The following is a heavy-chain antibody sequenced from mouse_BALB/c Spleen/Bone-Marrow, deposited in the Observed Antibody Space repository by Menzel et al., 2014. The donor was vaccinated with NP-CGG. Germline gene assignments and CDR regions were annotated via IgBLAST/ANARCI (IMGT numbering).Heavy chain of an antibody. V-gene: IGHV1S127*01. D-gene: IGHD2-1*01. J-gene: IGHJ3*01. CDR3: ASPSDGNPFAY. CDR2: IDPSDSET. Sequence: VQLQQSGPQLVRPGASVKISCKASGYSFTSYWMHWVKQRPGQGFEWIGMIDPSDSETRLNQKFKDKATLTVDKSSSTAYMQLSSPTSEDSAVYYCASPSDGNPFAYWGQGTLVTVSA. CDR1: GYSFTSYW.